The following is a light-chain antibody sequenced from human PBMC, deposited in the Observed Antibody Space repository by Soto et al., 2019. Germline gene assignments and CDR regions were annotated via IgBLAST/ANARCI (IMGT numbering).Light chain of an antibody. J-gene: IGLJ2*01. V-gene: IGLV4-69*01. CDR3: QTWGTGIHVV. CDR1: SGHSSYA. CDR2: LNSDGSH. Sequence: QLVLTQSPSASASLGASVKLTCTLSSGHSSYAIAWPQQQPEKGPRYLMKLNSDGSHSKGAGIPDRFSGSSSGAERYLTITSIQGEDAADYYCQTWGTGIHVVFGGGTMLTVL.